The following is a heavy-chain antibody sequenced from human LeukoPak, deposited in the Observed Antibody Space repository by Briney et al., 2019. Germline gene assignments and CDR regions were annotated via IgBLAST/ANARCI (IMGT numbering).Heavy chain of an antibody. J-gene: IGHJ3*01. CDR1: GFSFSTYS. CDR2: ITSGSTTR. Sequence: GGSLRLSCAASGFSFSTYSMNWVRQAPGKGLEWVSFITSGSTTRYYADSVKGRFTISRDNAENSLYLQMNSLRAGDTAVYYCARDGGATFLDGFDLWGQGTMVTVSP. CDR3: ARDGGATFLDGFDL. D-gene: IGHD1-26*01. V-gene: IGHV3-48*04.